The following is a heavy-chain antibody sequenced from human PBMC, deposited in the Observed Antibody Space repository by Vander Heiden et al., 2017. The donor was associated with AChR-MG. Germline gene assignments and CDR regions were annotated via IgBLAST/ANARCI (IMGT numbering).Heavy chain of an antibody. D-gene: IGHD6-25*01. V-gene: IGHV3-30-3*01. CDR3: ARAVSGGSSDIDAFDI. J-gene: IGHJ3*02. Sequence: QVQLVESGGGVVQPGRSLRLSCAASGFTFSSYAMHWVRQAPGKGLEWVAVISYDGSNKYYADSVKGRFTISRDNSKNTLYLQMNSLRAEDTAVYYCARAVSGGSSDIDAFDIWGQGTMVTVSS. CDR2: ISYDGSNK. CDR1: GFTFSSYA.